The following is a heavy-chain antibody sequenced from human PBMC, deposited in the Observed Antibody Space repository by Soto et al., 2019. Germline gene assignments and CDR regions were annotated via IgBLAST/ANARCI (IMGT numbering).Heavy chain of an antibody. Sequence: GESLKISCKGSGYNFAGYWIAWVRQMPGKGLELMGITYPSDSDTRYRPSFQGQVTISADKTISSAYLQWSSLRASDTAMYYCARGGVSTRTFDYWGQGTPVTVSS. CDR3: ARGGVSTRTFDY. D-gene: IGHD3-3*01. J-gene: IGHJ4*02. CDR2: TYPSDSDT. CDR1: GYNFAGYW. V-gene: IGHV5-51*01.